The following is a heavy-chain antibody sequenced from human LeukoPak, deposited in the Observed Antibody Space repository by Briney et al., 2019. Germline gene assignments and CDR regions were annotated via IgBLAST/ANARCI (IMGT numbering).Heavy chain of an antibody. Sequence: SVKVSCKASGGTFSCYAISWVRQAPGQGLEWMGGIIPIFGTANYAQKFQGRVTITTDESTSTAYMELSSLRSEDTAVYYCAKGVEYSSSSARYYYYYYMDVWGKGTTVTVSS. J-gene: IGHJ6*03. D-gene: IGHD6-6*01. V-gene: IGHV1-69*05. CDR2: IIPIFGTA. CDR3: AKGVEYSSSSARYYYYYYMDV. CDR1: GGTFSCYA.